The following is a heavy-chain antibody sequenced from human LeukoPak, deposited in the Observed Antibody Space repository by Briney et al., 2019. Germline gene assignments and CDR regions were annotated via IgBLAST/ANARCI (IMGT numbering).Heavy chain of an antibody. D-gene: IGHD3/OR15-3a*01. Sequence: GGSLRLSCAASGFTFSSYSMNWVRQAPGKGLEWVSSISSSSSYTYYADSVKGRFTISRDNPKNTLYLQMNSLRAEDTAVYFCAKRGVVIRVILVGFHKEAYYFESWGQGALVTVSS. CDR2: ISSSSSYT. CDR3: AKRGVVIRVILVGFHKEAYYFES. V-gene: IGHV3-21*04. CDR1: GFTFSSYS. J-gene: IGHJ4*02.